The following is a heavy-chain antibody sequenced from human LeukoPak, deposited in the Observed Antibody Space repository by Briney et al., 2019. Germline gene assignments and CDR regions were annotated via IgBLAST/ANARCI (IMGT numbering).Heavy chain of an antibody. CDR3: ASLKFGTTGIPDAFDI. CDR1: GYTFTSYD. J-gene: IGHJ3*02. V-gene: IGHV1-8*01. CDR2: MNPNSGNT. Sequence: ASVKVSCKASGYTFTSYDINWVRQATGQGLEWMGWMNPNSGNTGYAQKFQGRVTMTRNTSISTAYMELSSLRAEDTAVYYCASLKFGTTGIPDAFDIWGQGTMVTVSS. D-gene: IGHD1-1*01.